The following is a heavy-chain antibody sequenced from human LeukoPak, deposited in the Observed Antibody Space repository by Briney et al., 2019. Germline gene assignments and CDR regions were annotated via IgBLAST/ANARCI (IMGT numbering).Heavy chain of an antibody. D-gene: IGHD2-8*02. J-gene: IGHJ4*03. V-gene: IGHV1-46*01. CDR3: AREESGGYFDY. Sequence: WASVKVSFKASGYTFTNYYMHWVRQAPGQGLEWMGLINPTGTSTNYAQKFRGRVTMTRDTSTTTVYMELSSLRSEDTAVYYCAREESGGYFDYWGQGTAVTVSS. CDR2: INPTGTST. CDR1: GYTFTNYY.